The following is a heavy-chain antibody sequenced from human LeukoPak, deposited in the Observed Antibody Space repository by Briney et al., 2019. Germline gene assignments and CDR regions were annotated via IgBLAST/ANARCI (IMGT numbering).Heavy chain of an antibody. Sequence: GGSLRLSCAASGFTFRSYAMSWVRQAPGKGLEWVSAISGSGGSTDYADSVKGRFTISRDNSKNTPYMQMNSLRAEDTAVYYCASYDSSGYYHYFDYWGQGTLVTVSS. D-gene: IGHD3-22*01. J-gene: IGHJ4*02. CDR2: ISGSGGST. CDR1: GFTFRSYA. V-gene: IGHV3-23*01. CDR3: ASYDSSGYYHYFDY.